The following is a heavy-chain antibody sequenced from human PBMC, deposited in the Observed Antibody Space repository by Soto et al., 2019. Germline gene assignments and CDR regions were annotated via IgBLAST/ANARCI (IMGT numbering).Heavy chain of an antibody. CDR1: GGSISSGGYY. V-gene: IGHV4-31*03. D-gene: IGHD3-10*01. Sequence: QVQLQESGPGLVKPSQTLSLTCTVSGGSISSGGYYWSWIRQHPGKGLEWIGYIYNSGTTNYNPSLKRRVAISVDTSKNQFSLNLSSVTDADTAVYHCARSTVGMCYFDYWGQGTLVTVSS. CDR2: IYNSGTT. J-gene: IGHJ4*02. CDR3: ARSTVGMCYFDY.